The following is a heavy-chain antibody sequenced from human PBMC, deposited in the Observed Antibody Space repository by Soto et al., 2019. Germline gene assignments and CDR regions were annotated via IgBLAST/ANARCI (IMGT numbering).Heavy chain of an antibody. CDR3: ARELVKNSERGYSYTGLFDY. CDR2: IYYSGST. V-gene: IGHV4-59*01. CDR1: GGSISSYY. D-gene: IGHD5-18*01. J-gene: IGHJ4*02. Sequence: QVQLQESGPGLVKPSETLSLTCTVSGGSISSYYWSWIRQPPGKGLEWIGYIYYSGSTNYNPSLKSRVTISVDTSKNQFSLKLSSVTAADTAVYYCARELVKNSERGYSYTGLFDYWGQGTLVTVSS.